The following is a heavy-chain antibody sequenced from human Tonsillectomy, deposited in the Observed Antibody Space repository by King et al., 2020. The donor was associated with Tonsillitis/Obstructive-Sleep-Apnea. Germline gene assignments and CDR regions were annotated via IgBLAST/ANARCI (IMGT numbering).Heavy chain of an antibody. CDR1: GFTFSSYS. D-gene: IGHD4-17*01. CDR2: IISSISPI. V-gene: IGHV3-48*02. J-gene: IGHJ3*02. Sequence: QLVQSGGGLVQPGGSLRLSCAASGFTFSSYSMNWVRQAPGKGLEWVSYIISSISPIFYADSVQGRFTISRDNAKNSLYLQMNSLRDEDTAVYYCAGAGEGHGGFGDYRSACDIWGQGTMVTVSS. CDR3: AGAGEGHGGFGDYRSACDI.